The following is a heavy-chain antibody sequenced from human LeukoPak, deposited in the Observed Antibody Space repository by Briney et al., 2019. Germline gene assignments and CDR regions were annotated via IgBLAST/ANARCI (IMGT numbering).Heavy chain of an antibody. J-gene: IGHJ5*02. CDR3: ARGIGSSSSNWFDP. Sequence: SETLSLTCTVSGGSLSSGSYYWSWIRQPAGKGLEWIRRIYTSGSANYNPSLKSRVTISADTSKNQFFLKLNSVTAADTAVYYCARGIGSSSSNWFDPWGQGTLVTVSS. CDR2: IYTSGSA. CDR1: GGSLSSGSYY. D-gene: IGHD6-13*01. V-gene: IGHV4-61*02.